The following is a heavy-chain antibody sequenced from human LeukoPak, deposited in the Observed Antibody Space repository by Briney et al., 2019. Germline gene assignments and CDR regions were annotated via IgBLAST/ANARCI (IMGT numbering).Heavy chain of an antibody. CDR2: ISAYNGNT. CDR3: ARHDYRNCFDP. J-gene: IGHJ5*02. Sequence: ASVKVSCKASGYTFTNYGISWVRQAPGQGLEWMGWISAYNGNTIYAQKFQGRVTMTTDTSTTTAHMELRSLRSDDTAVYYCARHDYRNCFDPWGQGTLVTVSS. V-gene: IGHV1-18*01. CDR1: GYTFTNYG. D-gene: IGHD4-11*01.